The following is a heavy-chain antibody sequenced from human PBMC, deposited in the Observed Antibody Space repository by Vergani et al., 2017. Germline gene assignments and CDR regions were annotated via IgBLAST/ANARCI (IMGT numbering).Heavy chain of an antibody. D-gene: IGHD3-22*01. Sequence: QVQLQQWGAGLLKPSETLSLTCAVYGGSFSGYYWSWIRQPPGKGLEWIGEINHSGSTNYNPSLKSRVTISVDTSKNQFSLKLSSVTAADTAVYYCARVGYYDSSGYVHAFDIWGQGTMVTVSS. CDR3: ARVGYYDSSGYVHAFDI. V-gene: IGHV4-34*01. J-gene: IGHJ3*02. CDR1: GGSFSGYY. CDR2: INHSGST.